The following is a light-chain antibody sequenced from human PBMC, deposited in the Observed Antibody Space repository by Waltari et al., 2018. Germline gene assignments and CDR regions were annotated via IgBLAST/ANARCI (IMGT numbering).Light chain of an antibody. CDR3: AAWDDSLNGLV. V-gene: IGLV1-44*01. CDR2: SNN. CDR1: SSNIGSET. J-gene: IGLJ2*01. Sequence: QSVLTQPPSASGTPGQRVTISCSGSSSNIGSETVNWYQKLPGTAPKVLIYSNNQRPSGVPVRFSGSKSGTSASLAISGIQSEDEADYYCAAWDDSLNGLVFGGGTKLTVL.